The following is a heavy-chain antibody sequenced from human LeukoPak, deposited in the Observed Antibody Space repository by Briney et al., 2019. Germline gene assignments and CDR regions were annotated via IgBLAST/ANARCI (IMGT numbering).Heavy chain of an antibody. Sequence: PGGSLRLSCAASGFTFSSYTMNWVRQAPGKGLEWVSVISGSGGRPYYEDSVKGRFTISRDNSKNTLYLQMNSLRAEDTAVYYCAKGRSAAMIEAAFDYWGQGTLVTVSS. V-gene: IGHV3-23*01. CDR2: ISGSGGRP. J-gene: IGHJ4*02. CDR3: AKGRSAAMIEAAFDY. D-gene: IGHD3-22*01. CDR1: GFTFSSYT.